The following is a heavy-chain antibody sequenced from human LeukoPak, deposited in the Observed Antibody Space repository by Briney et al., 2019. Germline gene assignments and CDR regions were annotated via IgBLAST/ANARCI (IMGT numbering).Heavy chain of an antibody. CDR2: ISQSSDRI. Sequence: PAGGSLRLSCAASGFTFSSYSMNWVRQAPGKGLEWVSYISQSSDRIYHADSVKGRFTISRDNAKNSLYLQTDSLRVEDTAVYYCARDLLNDEGSSYFFDQWGQGTLVTVAS. CDR3: ARDLLNDEGSSYFFDQ. D-gene: IGHD2-2*01. J-gene: IGHJ4*02. V-gene: IGHV3-48*04. CDR1: GFTFSSYS.